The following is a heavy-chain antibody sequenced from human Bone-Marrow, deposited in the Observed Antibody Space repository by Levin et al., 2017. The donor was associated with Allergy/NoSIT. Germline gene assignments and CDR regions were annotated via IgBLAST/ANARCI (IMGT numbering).Heavy chain of an antibody. D-gene: IGHD4-17*01. CDR3: TGGKDYGDYYFDY. CDR1: GFTFGDYA. CDR2: IRSKAYGGTT. Sequence: GGSLRLSCTASGFTFGDYAMSWFRQAPGMGLEWVAFIRSKAYGGTTEYAASVKGRFTISRDDSKSIAYLQMNSLKTEDTAVYYCTGGKDYGDYYFDYWGQGTLVTVSS. J-gene: IGHJ4*02. V-gene: IGHV3-49*03.